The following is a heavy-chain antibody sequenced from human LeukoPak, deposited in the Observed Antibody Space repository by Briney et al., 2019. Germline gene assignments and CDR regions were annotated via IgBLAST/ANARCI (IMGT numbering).Heavy chain of an antibody. CDR1: AYTFTGYY. Sequence: ASVKVSCKASAYTFTGYYMHWVRQAPGQGLEWMGWINPNSGGTNYAQKFQGWVTMTRDTSISTAYMELSRLRSDDTAVYYCARGGLAAAGTFDYWGQGTLVTVSS. D-gene: IGHD6-13*01. CDR2: INPNSGGT. V-gene: IGHV1-2*04. J-gene: IGHJ4*02. CDR3: ARGGLAAAGTFDY.